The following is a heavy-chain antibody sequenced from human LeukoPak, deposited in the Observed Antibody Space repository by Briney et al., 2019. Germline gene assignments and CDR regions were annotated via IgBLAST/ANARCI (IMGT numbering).Heavy chain of an antibody. CDR3: ARMGDSSGHFDS. D-gene: IGHD6-19*01. Sequence: SQTLSLTCTVSGGSISSGGSYWTWIRQHPGKGLEWIGFIYYTGITNYNPSLKSRVTISEDTSQNQFSLNLSSVTAADTAVYYCARMGDSSGHFDSWGQGTLVTVSS. J-gene: IGHJ4*02. V-gene: IGHV4-31*03. CDR1: GGSISSGGSY. CDR2: IYYTGIT.